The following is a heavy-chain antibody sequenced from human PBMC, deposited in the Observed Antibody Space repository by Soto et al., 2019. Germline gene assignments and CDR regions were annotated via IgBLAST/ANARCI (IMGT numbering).Heavy chain of an antibody. J-gene: IGHJ4*02. CDR3: AWEDGFSSSFYYYED. CDR2: INPGTGNT. Sequence: QVQLVQSGAEVKKPGASVKVSCKTSGYTFITSTIHWLRQAPGQRLEWMGWINPGTGNTKFSQTFQGRVTLTRDTSASTAYLELRSLTSEDTAVFYCAWEDGFSSSFYYYEDWGQGTLVTVSS. V-gene: IGHV1-3*01. D-gene: IGHD6-19*01. CDR1: GYTFITST.